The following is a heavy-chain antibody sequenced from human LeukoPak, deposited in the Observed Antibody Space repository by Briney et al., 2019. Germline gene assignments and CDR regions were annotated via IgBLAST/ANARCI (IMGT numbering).Heavy chain of an antibody. CDR2: INHSGST. V-gene: IGHV4-34*01. D-gene: IGHD3-3*01. J-gene: IGHJ5*02. CDR1: GGSFSGYY. Sequence: SETLSLTCAVYGGSFSGYYWSWIRQPPGKGLEWIGEINHSGSTNYNPSLKSRVTISVDTSKNQSSLKLSSVTAADTAVYYCARRQGFWSGYLNWFDPWGQGTPVTVSS. CDR3: ARRQGFWSGYLNWFDP.